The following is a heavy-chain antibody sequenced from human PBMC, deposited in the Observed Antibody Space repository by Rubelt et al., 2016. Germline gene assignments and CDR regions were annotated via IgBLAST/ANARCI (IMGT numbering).Heavy chain of an antibody. V-gene: IGHV4-34*01. J-gene: IGHJ6*02. CDR2: INHSGST. CDR1: GGSFSGYY. CDR3: ARGRRGSSSWLGRDYYGMDV. D-gene: IGHD6-13*01. Sequence: QVQLQQWGAGLLKPSETLSLTCAVYGGSFSGYYWSWIRQPPGKGLEWIGEINHSGSTNYNPSLKSRVTISGAPPKNQFSRKLSSVTAADTAVYYCARGRRGSSSWLGRDYYGMDVWGQGTTVTVSS.